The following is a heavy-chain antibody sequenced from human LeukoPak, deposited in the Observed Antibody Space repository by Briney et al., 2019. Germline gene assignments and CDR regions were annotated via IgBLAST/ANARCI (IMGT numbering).Heavy chain of an antibody. CDR3: ARIWYFGDNNWRYFDN. CDR2: IDPDGSKK. J-gene: IGHJ4*01. Sequence: PGGSLRLSCTASGFTFRNYLMGWVRQTPGKGLGWVANIDPDGSKKQYGDSVKGRYTTSRDNAKNSLDLQMSSLRAEDTAIYYCARIWYFGDNNWRYFDNWLHGALVTVSS. V-gene: IGHV3-7*01. CDR1: GFTFRNYL. D-gene: IGHD3-10*01.